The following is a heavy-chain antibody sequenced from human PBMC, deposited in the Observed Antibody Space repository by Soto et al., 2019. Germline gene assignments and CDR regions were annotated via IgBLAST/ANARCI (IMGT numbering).Heavy chain of an antibody. J-gene: IGHJ4*02. V-gene: IGHV1-18*01. CDR1: GYTFTSYG. CDR2: ISAYNGNT. CDR3: ALYCSGGSCYYSQFDY. Sequence: ASVKVSCKASGYTFTSYGISWVRQAPGQGLEWMGWISAYNGNTNYAQKLQGRVTMTTDTSTSTAYMELRSLRSDDTAVYYCALYCSGGSCYYSQFDYSGKGTLVTV. D-gene: IGHD2-15*01.